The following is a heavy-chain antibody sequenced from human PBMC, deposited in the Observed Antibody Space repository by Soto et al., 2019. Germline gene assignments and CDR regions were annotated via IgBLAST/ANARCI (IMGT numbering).Heavy chain of an antibody. V-gene: IGHV4-30-2*01. Sequence: KTSETLSLTCAVSGGSISSGGSSWTWIRQPPGKGLEWIGYIYHSGSTYYNPSLKSRVTISVDRSKNQFSLKLTSVTAADTAVYYCARGAVVNFDSWGQGTLVTVSS. CDR2: IYHSGST. CDR1: GGSISSGGSS. J-gene: IGHJ4*02. CDR3: ARGAVVNFDS. D-gene: IGHD3-22*01.